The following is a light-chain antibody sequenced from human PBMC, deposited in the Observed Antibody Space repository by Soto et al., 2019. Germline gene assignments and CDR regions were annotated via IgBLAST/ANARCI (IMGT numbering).Light chain of an antibody. CDR2: GAS. J-gene: IGKJ2*01. CDR1: QSVSSN. Sequence: EIVMTQSPATLSVSPGERATLSCRASQSVSSNLAWYQQKPGQAPRRLIYGASTRATGIPARFSGSGSGTEFTLSFSSLQSEDFAVYYCQQYNNWPPYTFGQGTKLEIK. CDR3: QQYNNWPPYT. V-gene: IGKV3-15*01.